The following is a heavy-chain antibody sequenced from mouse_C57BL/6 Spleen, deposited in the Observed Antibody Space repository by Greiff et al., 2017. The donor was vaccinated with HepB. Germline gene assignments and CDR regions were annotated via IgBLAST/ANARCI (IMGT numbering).Heavy chain of an antibody. D-gene: IGHD1-1*01. CDR1: GFSLSTSGMG. CDR3: ARSPYYYGSSYDYAMDY. Sequence: QVTLKESGPGILQSSQTLSLTCSFSGFSLSTSGMGVSWIRQPSGKGLEWLAHIYWDDDKRYNPSLKSRLTISKDTSRNQVFLKITSVDTADTATYYCARSPYYYGSSYDYAMDYWGQGTSVTVSS. J-gene: IGHJ4*01. CDR2: IYWDDDK. V-gene: IGHV8-12*01.